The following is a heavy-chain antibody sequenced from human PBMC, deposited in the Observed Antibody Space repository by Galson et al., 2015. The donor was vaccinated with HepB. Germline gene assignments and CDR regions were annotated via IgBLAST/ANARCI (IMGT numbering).Heavy chain of an antibody. V-gene: IGHV1-69*06. CDR3: ARDRQHYYDTSGYSGASDY. CDR1: GGTFSNYA. J-gene: IGHJ4*02. CDR2: IIPMFEAG. D-gene: IGHD3-22*01. Sequence: SVKVSCKASGGTFSNYAFSWVRQAPGQGLEWLGGIIPMFEAGIYAQKFQDRITITADKSTSTVYMEVSSLRSGDTAVYYCARDRQHYYDTSGYSGASDYWGQGTLVTVSP.